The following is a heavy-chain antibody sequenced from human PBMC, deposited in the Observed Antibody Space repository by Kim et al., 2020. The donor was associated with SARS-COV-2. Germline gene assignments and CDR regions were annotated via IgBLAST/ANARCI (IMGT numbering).Heavy chain of an antibody. D-gene: IGHD3-10*01. J-gene: IGHJ6*02. V-gene: IGHV3-9*01. CDR3: ARGSPTLYYYYGMDV. Sequence: SVKGRFTTSRDDAKNSLYLQMNSLRAEDTALYYCARGSPTLYYYYGMDVWGQGTTVTVSS.